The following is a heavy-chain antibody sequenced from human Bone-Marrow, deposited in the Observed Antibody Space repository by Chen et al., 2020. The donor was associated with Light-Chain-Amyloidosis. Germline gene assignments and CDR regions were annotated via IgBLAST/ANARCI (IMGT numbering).Heavy chain of an antibody. D-gene: IGHD5-12*01. Sequence: EVQLEQSGPEVKKPGESLKISCKGSGYTFPNYWIGLVRQMPGKGLEWMGVIYPDDSDARYSPSFEGQVTISADKSITTAYLQWRSLKASDTAMYYCAGRRDGYNFDYWGQGTLVTVSS. CDR1: GYTFPNYW. CDR3: AGRRDGYNFDY. CDR2: IYPDDSDA. J-gene: IGHJ4*02. V-gene: IGHV5-51*01.